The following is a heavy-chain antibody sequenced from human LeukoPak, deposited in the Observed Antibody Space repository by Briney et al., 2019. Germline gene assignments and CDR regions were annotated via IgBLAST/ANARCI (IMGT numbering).Heavy chain of an antibody. J-gene: IGHJ4*02. CDR2: TRNKVNSYTT. CDR3: ARSMYGEGRRIIDFDY. V-gene: IGHV3-72*01. Sequence: PGGSLRLACAASGFTFSDHYIDWVRQAPGKGLEWVARTRNKVNSYTTAYAASVTGRFTVSRDDSSNSVYLQMNSLKIGDTAVYYCARSMYGEGRRIIDFDYWGQGSLLTVSS. CDR1: GFTFSDHY. D-gene: IGHD4/OR15-4a*01.